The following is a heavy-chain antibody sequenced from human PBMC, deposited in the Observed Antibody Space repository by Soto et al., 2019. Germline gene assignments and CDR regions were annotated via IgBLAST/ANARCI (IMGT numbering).Heavy chain of an antibody. CDR2: INPNSGGT. V-gene: IGHV1-2*02. CDR1: GYTFTGYY. D-gene: IGHD6-6*01. J-gene: IGHJ3*02. CDR3: ARGGGSGGSASGDFDI. Sequence: QVQLVQSGAEVKKPGASVKVSCKASGYTFTGYYMHWVRQAPGQGLEWMGWINPNSGGTNYAQKFQGRVTMTRDTSSSTAYMELSRLRSDDTAVYYCARGGGSGGSASGDFDIWGQGTMVTVSS.